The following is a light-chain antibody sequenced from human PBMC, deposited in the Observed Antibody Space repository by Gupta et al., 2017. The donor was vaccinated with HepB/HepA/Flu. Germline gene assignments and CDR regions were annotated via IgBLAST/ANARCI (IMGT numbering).Light chain of an antibody. V-gene: IGLV3-1*01. CDR3: QAWDSSVVVV. CDR2: QDS. Sequence: YKLSQPLSVSVSPGQTASIPCSGDNLEDKYVCWYQQKPGRTPVVVIYQDSKRPSGIPERFSCSNSGNTATLTITGTHATDEADYYCQAWDSSVVVVFGGGTKLTVL. CDR1: NLEDKY. J-gene: IGLJ2*01.